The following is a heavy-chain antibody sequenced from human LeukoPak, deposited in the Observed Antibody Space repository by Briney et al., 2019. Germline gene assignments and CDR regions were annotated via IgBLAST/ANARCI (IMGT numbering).Heavy chain of an antibody. CDR2: IDSSSTYM. V-gene: IGHV3-21*01. D-gene: IGHD1-26*01. CDR1: GFTFSSYE. J-gene: IGHJ3*02. CDR3: ARAQLVGATNHAFDI. Sequence: GGSLRLSCAASGFTFSSYEMNWVRQAPGKGLEWVSSIDSSSTYMFSADSLKGRFTISRDNAKSSLYLHMNSLRADDTAVYYCARAQLVGATNHAFDIWGQGTMVTVSS.